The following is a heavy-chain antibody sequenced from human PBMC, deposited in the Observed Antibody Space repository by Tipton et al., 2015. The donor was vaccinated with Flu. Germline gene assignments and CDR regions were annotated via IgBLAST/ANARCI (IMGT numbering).Heavy chain of an antibody. V-gene: IGHV3-30*02. J-gene: IGHJ4*02. CDR2: IRNDGSNK. CDR1: GFTFSDYG. D-gene: IGHD6-19*01. Sequence: GSLRLSCAASGFTFSDYGMHWVRQTPGKGLEWVAFIRNDGSNKYYLDSVQGRFTISRDNSKNTLYLQMNSLRPEDTAVYHCAKEVAGPFDYWGQGTLVTVSS. CDR3: AKEVAGPFDY.